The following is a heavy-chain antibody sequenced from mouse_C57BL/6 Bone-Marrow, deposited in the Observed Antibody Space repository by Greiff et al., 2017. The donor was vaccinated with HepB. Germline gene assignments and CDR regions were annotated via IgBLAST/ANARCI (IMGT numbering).Heavy chain of an antibody. CDR3: ARYIKNTVVADWYFDV. D-gene: IGHD1-1*01. J-gene: IGHJ1*03. CDR1: GSTFTDYY. V-gene: IGHV7-3*01. Sequence: EVHLVESGGGLVQPGGSLSLSCAASGSTFTDYYMSWVRQPPGKALEWLGFSRIRANGYTTEYSASVKGRFTTSRDNSQSILYLQMNALRAEDSATYYCARYIKNTVVADWYFDVWGTGTTVTVSS. CDR2: SRIRANGYTT.